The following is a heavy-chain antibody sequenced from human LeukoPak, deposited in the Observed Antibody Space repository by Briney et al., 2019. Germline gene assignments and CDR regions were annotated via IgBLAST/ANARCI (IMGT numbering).Heavy chain of an antibody. CDR2: INHSGST. V-gene: IGHV4-34*01. Sequence: PSETLSLTCAVYGGSFSGYYWSWTRQPPGKGLEWIGEINHSGSTNYNPSLKSRVTISVDTSKNQFSLKLSSVTAADTAVYYCARSAAGHLRGRNFDYWGQGTLVTVSS. CDR1: GGSFSGYY. J-gene: IGHJ4*02. D-gene: IGHD3-16*01. CDR3: ARSAAGHLRGRNFDY.